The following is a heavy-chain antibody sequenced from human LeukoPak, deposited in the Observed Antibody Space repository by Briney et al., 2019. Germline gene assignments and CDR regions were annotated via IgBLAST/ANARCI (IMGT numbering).Heavy chain of an antibody. CDR1: GCTFSSYT. Sequence: SVKVSCKASGCTFSSYTISWVRQAPGQGLEWMGRIIPILGIANYAQKLQGRVTITADKSTSTAYMELSSLRSEDTAVYYCAEGIAVALAFDIWGQGTMVTVSS. CDR3: AEGIAVALAFDI. J-gene: IGHJ3*02. CDR2: IIPILGIA. V-gene: IGHV1-69*02. D-gene: IGHD6-19*01.